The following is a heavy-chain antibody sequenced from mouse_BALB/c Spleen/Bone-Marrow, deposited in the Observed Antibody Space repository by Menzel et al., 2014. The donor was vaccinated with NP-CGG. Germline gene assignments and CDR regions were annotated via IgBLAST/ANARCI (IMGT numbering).Heavy chain of an antibody. Sequence: VQLQQSGAELVRPGSSVKISCKASGYAFSSYWMNWVKQRPGQGLEWIGQIYPGDGDTNYNGKFKGKATLTADKSSSTAYCQLSSLTPEDSAVYFCARQVVHDYWAQGTTLTVSS. CDR3: ARQVVHDY. CDR1: GYAFSSYW. V-gene: IGHV1-80*01. J-gene: IGHJ2*01. D-gene: IGHD1-1*02. CDR2: IYPGDGDT.